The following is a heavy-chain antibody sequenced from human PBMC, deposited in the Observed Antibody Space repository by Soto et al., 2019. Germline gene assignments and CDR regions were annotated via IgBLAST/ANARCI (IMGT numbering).Heavy chain of an antibody. CDR3: ARVGYYYDSSGYAYY. Sequence: ASVKFSCKASGYTFTSYAMHWVRQAPGQRLEWMGWINAGNGNTKYSQKFQGRVTITRDTSASTAYMELSSLRSEDTAVYYCARVGYYYDSSGYAYYWGQGTLVTVSS. J-gene: IGHJ4*02. CDR2: INAGNGNT. V-gene: IGHV1-3*01. D-gene: IGHD3-22*01. CDR1: GYTFTSYA.